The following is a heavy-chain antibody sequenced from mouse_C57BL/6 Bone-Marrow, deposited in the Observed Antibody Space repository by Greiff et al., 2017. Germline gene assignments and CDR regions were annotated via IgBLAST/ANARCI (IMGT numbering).Heavy chain of an antibody. CDR2: ISSGGDYI. D-gene: IGHD3-2*02. J-gene: IGHJ3*01. CDR3: TRGDGSGYVGGWFAY. CDR1: GFTFSSYA. Sequence: EVQVVESGEGLVKPGGSLKLSCAASGFTFSSYAMSWVRQTPEKRLEWVAYISSGGDYIYYADTVKGRFTISRDNARNTLYLQMSSLKSEDTAMYYCTRGDGSGYVGGWFAYWGQGTLVTVSA. V-gene: IGHV5-9-1*02.